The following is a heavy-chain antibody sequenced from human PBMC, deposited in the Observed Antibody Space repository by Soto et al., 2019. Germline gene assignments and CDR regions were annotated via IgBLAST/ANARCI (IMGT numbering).Heavy chain of an antibody. CDR1: DDSTTKLY. V-gene: IGHV4-59*08. CDR2: IHSTGRT. Sequence: HVQLQETGPGLVKPSETLTLTCSVSDDSTTKLYWSWIRQAPGQGLEWIGSIHSTGRTKYSPSLQRGHTVSIDTPKTHLAVKLPSVTAADTAVYFCARHKPNKWNDILDAFDIWGQGTMVTVSS. D-gene: IGHD1-20*01. J-gene: IGHJ3*02. CDR3: ARHKPNKWNDILDAFDI.